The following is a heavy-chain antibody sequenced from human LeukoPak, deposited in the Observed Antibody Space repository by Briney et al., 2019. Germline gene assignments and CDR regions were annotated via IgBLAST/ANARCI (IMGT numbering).Heavy chain of an antibody. V-gene: IGHV1-69*13. Sequence: GASVKVSCRASGDTINSYVINWVRQAPGQGLEWMGGIIPIFGATDYAQNFQGRVTITADEATSTAYMELSSLRSEDTAVYYCARGYSRSIAVAEDYWGQGTLVTVSS. CDR3: ARGYSRSIAVAEDY. CDR1: GDTINSYV. CDR2: IIPIFGAT. D-gene: IGHD6-19*01. J-gene: IGHJ4*02.